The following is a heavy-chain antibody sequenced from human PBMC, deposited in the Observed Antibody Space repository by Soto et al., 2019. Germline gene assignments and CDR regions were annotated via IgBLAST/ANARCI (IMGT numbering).Heavy chain of an antibody. CDR1: GFTFGDYA. D-gene: IGHD6-19*01. CDR3: SRGKSSIAVFNWFDP. Sequence: GGSLRLSCTASGFTFGDYAMSWFRQAPGKELEWVGFIRSKAYGGTTEYAASVKGRFTISRDDSKNIAYLQMNSLKTEDTAVYYCSRGKSSIAVFNWFDPWGQGTLVTVSS. J-gene: IGHJ5*02. CDR2: IRSKAYGGTT. V-gene: IGHV3-49*03.